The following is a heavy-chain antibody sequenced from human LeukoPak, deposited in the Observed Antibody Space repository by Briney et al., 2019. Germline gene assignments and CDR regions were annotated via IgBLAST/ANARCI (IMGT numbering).Heavy chain of an antibody. Sequence: GGSLRLSCAASGFTFSSYSMNWVRQAPGKGLEWVSSISSSSSYIYYADSVKGRFTISRDNAKNSLYLQMNSLRAEDTAVYYCARDLSVGAKPDLGFDYWGQGSLVTVSS. CDR2: ISSSSSYI. D-gene: IGHD1-26*01. CDR3: ARDLSVGAKPDLGFDY. V-gene: IGHV3-21*01. CDR1: GFTFSSYS. J-gene: IGHJ4*02.